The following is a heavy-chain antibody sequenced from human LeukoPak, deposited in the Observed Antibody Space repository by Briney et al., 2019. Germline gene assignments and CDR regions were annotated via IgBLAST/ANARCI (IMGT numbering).Heavy chain of an antibody. CDR1: GYSISSGYY. J-gene: IGHJ3*02. CDR2: IYHSGST. CDR3: ASIDSSFDAFDI. Sequence: SENLSLTCTVSGYSISSGYYWGWIRQPPGKGLEWIGSIYHSGSTNYNPSLKSRVTISVDTSQNQFSLKLSSVTAADTAVHYCASIDSSFDAFDIWGQGTMVTVSS. D-gene: IGHD6-6*01. V-gene: IGHV4-38-2*02.